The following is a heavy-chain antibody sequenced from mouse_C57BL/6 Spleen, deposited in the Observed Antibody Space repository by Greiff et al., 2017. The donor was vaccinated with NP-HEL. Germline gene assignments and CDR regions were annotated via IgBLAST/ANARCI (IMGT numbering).Heavy chain of an antibody. V-gene: IGHV1-55*01. CDR1: GYTFTSYW. CDR2: IYPGSGST. CDR3: ARYYGSSPLFEY. J-gene: IGHJ2*01. D-gene: IGHD1-1*01. Sequence: QVQLQQPGAELVKPGASVKMSCKASGYTFTSYWITWVKQRPGQGLEWIGDIYPGSGSTNYNEKFKSKATLTVDTSSSTAYMQLSSLTSEDSAVYYCARYYGSSPLFEYWGQGTTLTVSS.